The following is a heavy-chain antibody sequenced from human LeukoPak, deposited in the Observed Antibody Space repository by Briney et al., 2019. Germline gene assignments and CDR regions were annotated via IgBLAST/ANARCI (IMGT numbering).Heavy chain of an antibody. Sequence: SETLSLTCSVSGYSISSGYYWGWIQQPPGKGLEWIGSIYHSGSTYYNTSLKSRVTISVDTSKNQFSLKLNSVTAADTAVYYCATGWSGYYWTTWGQGTLVAVSS. CDR1: GYSISSGYY. D-gene: IGHD3-3*01. CDR3: ATGWSGYYWTT. V-gene: IGHV4-38-2*02. CDR2: IYHSGST. J-gene: IGHJ5*02.